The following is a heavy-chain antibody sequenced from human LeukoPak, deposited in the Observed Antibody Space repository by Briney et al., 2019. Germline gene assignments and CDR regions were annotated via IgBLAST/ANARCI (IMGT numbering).Heavy chain of an antibody. V-gene: IGHV3-7*01. Sequence: GGSVRLSCAASGFPFSYWMTWVRQAPGKGLEWVANIKHDGSEKNYVDSVKGRLTISRDNAKNSLYLQMNSLRAEDTAVYYCARNRRCCGEDYWGQGTQVTVSS. CDR3: ARNRRCCGEDY. CDR2: IKHDGSEK. J-gene: IGHJ4*02. D-gene: IGHD2-21*01. CDR1: GFPFSYW.